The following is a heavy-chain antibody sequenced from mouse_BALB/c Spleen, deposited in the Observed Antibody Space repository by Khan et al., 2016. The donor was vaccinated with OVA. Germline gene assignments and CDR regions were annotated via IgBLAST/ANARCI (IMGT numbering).Heavy chain of an antibody. J-gene: IGHJ1*01. CDR2: INTYTGEP. D-gene: IGHD2-1*01. CDR3: ARVGNYWYVDV. CDR1: GYTFTNYG. V-gene: IGHV9-3-1*01. Sequence: QIQLVQSGPELKKPGETVKISCKASGYTFTNYGMTWVKQAPGKGLKWMGWINTYTGEPTYADDFKGRFAFSLETSATTASLPINNLKNEDTATDFCARVGNYWYVDVWGAGTTVTVSA.